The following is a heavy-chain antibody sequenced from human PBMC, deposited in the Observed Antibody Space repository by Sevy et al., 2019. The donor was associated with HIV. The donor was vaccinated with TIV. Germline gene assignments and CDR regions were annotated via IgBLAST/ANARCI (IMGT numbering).Heavy chain of an antibody. CDR3: AREDIRVAGIGYYFHS. D-gene: IGHD6-19*01. J-gene: IGHJ4*02. V-gene: IGHV3-33*01. CDR2: IWYDGTNK. CDR1: GFNFSIYG. Sequence: GGSLRLSCAASGFNFSIYGMHWVRQAPGKGLEWVAVIWYDGTNKEYADSVKGRFTISRDNSKNTLYLQMNSLRAEDTAVYYCAREDIRVAGIGYYFHSWGQGTLVTVSS.